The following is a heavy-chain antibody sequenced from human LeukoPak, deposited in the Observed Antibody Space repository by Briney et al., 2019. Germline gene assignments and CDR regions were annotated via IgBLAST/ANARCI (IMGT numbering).Heavy chain of an antibody. J-gene: IGHJ4*02. V-gene: IGHV3-48*01. CDR2: ISGSGSTI. CDR3: ASYYYDGSGVYYFDY. Sequence: PGGSLRLSCAASGFTFSNYRMNWVRQAPGKGLEWVSYISGSGSTIYYADSVKGRFTISRDNAKNSLYLQMNSLRADDTAVYYCASYYYDGSGVYYFDYWGQGTLVTVSS. D-gene: IGHD3-22*01. CDR1: GFTFSNYR.